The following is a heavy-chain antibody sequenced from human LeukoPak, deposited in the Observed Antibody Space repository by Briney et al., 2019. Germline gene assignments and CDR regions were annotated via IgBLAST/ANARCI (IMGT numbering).Heavy chain of an antibody. Sequence: KPSETLSLTCTVSGGSISSYYWSWIRQPPGKGLEWIGYIYYSGSTNYNLSLKSRVTISVDTSKNQFSLKLSSVTAADTAVYYCARAADSTHFDYWGQGTLVTVSS. CDR1: GGSISSYY. J-gene: IGHJ4*02. V-gene: IGHV4-59*01. CDR2: IYYSGST. D-gene: IGHD3-22*01. CDR3: ARAADSTHFDY.